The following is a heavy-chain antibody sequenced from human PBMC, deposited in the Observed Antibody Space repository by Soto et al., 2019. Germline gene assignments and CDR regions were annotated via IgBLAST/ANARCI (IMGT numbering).Heavy chain of an antibody. J-gene: IGHJ4*02. CDR3: ARTGYSSGWYDFDY. V-gene: IGHV3-48*03. CDR2: ISSSGSTI. CDR1: GFTFSSYE. Sequence: EVQLVESGGGLVQPGGSLRLSCAASGFTFSSYEMNWVRQAPGKGLEWVSYISSSGSTIYYADSVKGRFTISRDNAKNSLYLRMNSLRAEDTAVYYCARTGYSSGWYDFDYWGQGTLVTVSS. D-gene: IGHD6-19*01.